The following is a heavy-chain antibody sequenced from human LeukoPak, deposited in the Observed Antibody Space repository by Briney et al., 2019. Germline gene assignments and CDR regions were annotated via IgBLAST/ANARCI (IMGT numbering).Heavy chain of an antibody. D-gene: IGHD5-18*01. CDR1: GYSFSSYW. V-gene: IGHV5-51*01. CDR3: ARGFGYAGNYFDY. Sequence: GESLKISCRGSGYSFSSYWIGWVRQLPGKGLEWMGIIFLGDSDTRYSPSFQGQVIISADKSISTAYLQWSSLEASDTAIYYCARGFGYAGNYFDYWGQGTLVTVSS. CDR2: IFLGDSDT. J-gene: IGHJ4*02.